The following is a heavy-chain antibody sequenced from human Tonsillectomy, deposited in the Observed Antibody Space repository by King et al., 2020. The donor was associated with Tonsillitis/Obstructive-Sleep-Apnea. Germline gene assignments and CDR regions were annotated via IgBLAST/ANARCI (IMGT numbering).Heavy chain of an antibody. J-gene: IGHJ6*03. CDR3: ARHEDGSGSNYMDV. D-gene: IGHD3-10*01. CDR2: IYPGDSDT. Sequence: VQLVESGAEVKKPGESLRMSCEGSGYSFTSHWIDWVRQMPGKGLEWMGIIYPGDSDTRYSPSFQGQVTISADTSISNAYLQWSSLKASDTAIYYCARHEDGSGSNYMDVWGRGTTVTVSS. V-gene: IGHV5-51*01. CDR1: GYSFTSHW.